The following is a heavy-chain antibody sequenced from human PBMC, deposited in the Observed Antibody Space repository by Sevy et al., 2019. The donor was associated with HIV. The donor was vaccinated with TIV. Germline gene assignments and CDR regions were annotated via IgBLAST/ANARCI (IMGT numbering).Heavy chain of an antibody. V-gene: IGHV3-23*01. CDR3: ANAYGSGSPPFD. CDR1: GFIFNSYA. CDR2: ISGSGGST. Sequence: GGSLRLSCAASGFIFNSYAMSWVRQAPGKGLEWVSTISGSGGSTYYADSVKGRFTISRDNSKNSLDLQMNSLRAEDTAVYYCANAYGSGSPPFDWGQGTLVTVSS. J-gene: IGHJ4*02. D-gene: IGHD3-10*01.